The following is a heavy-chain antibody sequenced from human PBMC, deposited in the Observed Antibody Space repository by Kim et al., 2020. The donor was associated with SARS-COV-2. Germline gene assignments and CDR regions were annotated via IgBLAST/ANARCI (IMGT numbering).Heavy chain of an antibody. D-gene: IGHD2-15*01. V-gene: IGHV1-69*13. Sequence: SVKVSCKASGGTFSSYAISWVRQAPGQGLEWMGGIIPIFGTANYAQKFQGRVTITADESTSTAYMELSSLRSEDTAVYYCASGIVVVVAATYYYSGMDVWGQGTTVTVSS. J-gene: IGHJ6*02. CDR2: IIPIFGTA. CDR3: ASGIVVVVAATYYYSGMDV. CDR1: GGTFSSYA.